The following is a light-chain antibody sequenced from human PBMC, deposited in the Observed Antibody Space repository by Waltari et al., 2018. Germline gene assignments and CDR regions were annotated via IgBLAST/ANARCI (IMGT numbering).Light chain of an antibody. CDR1: SSNIGNNH. J-gene: IGLJ3*02. V-gene: IGLV1-47*01. Sequence: QSVMTQPPSASGTPGQRVTISCSGSSSNIGNNHVYWYQQLPGAAPKPLIYRNNQRPSGVPDRFSVSKSGTSASLAISGLRSEDEADYYCGGWDDSLNGWVFGGGTKLTVL. CDR3: GGWDDSLNGWV. CDR2: RNN.